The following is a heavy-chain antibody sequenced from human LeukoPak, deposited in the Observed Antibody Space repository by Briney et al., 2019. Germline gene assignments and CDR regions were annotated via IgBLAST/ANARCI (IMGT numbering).Heavy chain of an antibody. CDR2: INHSGST. Sequence: KPSETLSLTCAVYGGSLSGHYWSWIRQPPGKGLEWIGEINHSGSTNYNPSLKSRVTIAVDTSNNQFSQKVNSVTAADTATYYCASHRGDTYGPYDYWGQGTLVTVSS. CDR1: GGSLSGHY. J-gene: IGHJ4*02. D-gene: IGHD5-18*01. V-gene: IGHV4-34*01. CDR3: ASHRGDTYGPYDY.